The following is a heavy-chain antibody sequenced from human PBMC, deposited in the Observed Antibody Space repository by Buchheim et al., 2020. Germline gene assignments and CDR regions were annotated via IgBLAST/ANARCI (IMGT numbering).Heavy chain of an antibody. Sequence: QVQLQQWGAGLLKPSETLSLTCAVYGGSFSGYYWSWIRQPPGKGLEWIGEINHPGSTNYNPSLKSRVTISVDTTKNQFSLKLSSVTAADTAVYYCARVPGDRRAPYYYYGMDVWGQGTT. V-gene: IGHV4-34*01. J-gene: IGHJ6*02. D-gene: IGHD3-10*01. CDR2: INHPGST. CDR3: ARVPGDRRAPYYYYGMDV. CDR1: GGSFSGYY.